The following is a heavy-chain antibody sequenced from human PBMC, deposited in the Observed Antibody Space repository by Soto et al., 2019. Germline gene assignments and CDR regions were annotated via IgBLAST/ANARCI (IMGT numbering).Heavy chain of an antibody. CDR2: ISYSEGT. V-gene: IGHV4-4*02. CDR1: GDSINSNYC. D-gene: IGHD6-19*01. CDR3: ARDTGWGLGY. Sequence: QVQLQESGPGLVRPSGTLSLTCAVSGDSINSNYCWTWVRQPPGKGLEWIAEISYSEGTSYNPSLKSRVTISMDKSKNQFSLNLTSVTSADTAMYYCARDTGWGLGYWGQGTLVTVSS. J-gene: IGHJ4*02.